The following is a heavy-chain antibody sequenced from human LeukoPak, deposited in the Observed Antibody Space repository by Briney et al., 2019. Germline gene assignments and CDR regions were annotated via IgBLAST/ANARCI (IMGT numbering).Heavy chain of an antibody. CDR1: GGSISSGSYY. CDR3: ASNYCSSTSCQYEEGFDY. J-gene: IGHJ4*02. D-gene: IGHD2-2*01. V-gene: IGHV4-61*02. CDR2: IYTSGST. Sequence: SQTLSLTCTVSGGSISSGSYYWSWIRQPAGKGLEWIGRIYTSGSTNYNPSLKSRVTISVDTSKNQFSLKLSSVTAADTAVYYCASNYCSSTSCQYEEGFDYWGQGTLVTVSS.